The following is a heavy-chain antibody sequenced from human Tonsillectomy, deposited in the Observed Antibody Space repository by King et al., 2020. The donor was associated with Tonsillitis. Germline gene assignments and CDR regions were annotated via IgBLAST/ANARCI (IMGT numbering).Heavy chain of an antibody. CDR2: IYSSGTK. V-gene: IGHV4-59*01. Sequence: VQLQESGPGLVKPSETLSLTCTVSGGSISDTWWTWIRQPPGKGLEWIGYIYSSGTKSYNPSLKSRVTISIDTSNNQFSLTLTSVTAADTAVYYCARVLRFFVGFDPWGQGILVTVSS. CDR3: ARVLRFFVGFDP. J-gene: IGHJ5*02. D-gene: IGHD3-3*01. CDR1: GGSISDTW.